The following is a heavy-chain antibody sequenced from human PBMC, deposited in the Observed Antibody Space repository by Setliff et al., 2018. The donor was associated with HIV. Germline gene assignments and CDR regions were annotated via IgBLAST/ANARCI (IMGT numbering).Heavy chain of an antibody. Sequence: PSETLSLTCTVAGGSTGSSSYYWGWIRQPPGMGLEWIASIYHNGNTYYNPSLKSRVTMSVDTSKNQFSLKLSSVTAADTAVYYCATSLITVPPDALDIWGQGTMVTVSS. V-gene: IGHV4-39*07. CDR1: GGSTGSSSYY. CDR3: ATSLITVPPDALDI. CDR2: IYHNGNT. D-gene: IGHD4-4*01. J-gene: IGHJ3*02.